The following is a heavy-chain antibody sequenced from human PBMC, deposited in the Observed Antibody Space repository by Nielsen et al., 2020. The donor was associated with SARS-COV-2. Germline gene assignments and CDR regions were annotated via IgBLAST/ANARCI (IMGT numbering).Heavy chain of an antibody. Sequence: SETLSLTCTVSGGSISSSSYYWGWIRQPPGKGLEWIGSIYYSGSTYYNPSLKSRVTISVDTSKNQFSLKLSSVTAADTAVYYCARHVTVGYCSGGSCQNDAFDIWGQGTMVTVSS. CDR3: ARHVTVGYCSGGSCQNDAFDI. J-gene: IGHJ3*02. V-gene: IGHV4-39*01. CDR2: IYYSGST. D-gene: IGHD2-15*01. CDR1: GGSISSSSYY.